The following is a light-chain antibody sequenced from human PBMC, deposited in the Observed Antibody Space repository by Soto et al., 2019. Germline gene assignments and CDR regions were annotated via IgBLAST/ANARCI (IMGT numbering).Light chain of an antibody. V-gene: IGLV1-40*01. Sequence: QPVLTQPPSVSGAPGQRVTISCTGSSSNIGAPYDVDWYQQVPGTAPKLLIFGDSNRPSGVPDRFSGSKSGTSASLAITGLQTEDEADYYCQSYDSSLSAWVFGGGTKLTVL. CDR1: SSNIGAPYD. J-gene: IGLJ3*02. CDR3: QSYDSSLSAWV. CDR2: GDS.